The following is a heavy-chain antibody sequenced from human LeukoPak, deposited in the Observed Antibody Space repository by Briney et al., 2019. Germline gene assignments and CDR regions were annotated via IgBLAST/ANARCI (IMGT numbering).Heavy chain of an antibody. D-gene: IGHD1-14*01. V-gene: IGHV1-69*04. Sequence: SVKVSCKASGGTFSSYAISWVRQAPGQGLEWMGRIIPILGIANYAQKFQSRVTITADKSTSTAYMELSSLRSEDTAVYYCARVDSIEPYGMDVWGQGTTVTVS. CDR1: GGTFSSYA. J-gene: IGHJ6*02. CDR2: IIPILGIA. CDR3: ARVDSIEPYGMDV.